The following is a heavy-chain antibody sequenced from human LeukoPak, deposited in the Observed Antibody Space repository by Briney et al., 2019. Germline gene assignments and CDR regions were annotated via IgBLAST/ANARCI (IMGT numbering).Heavy chain of an antibody. D-gene: IGHD6-6*01. CDR3: ARGQVVLKNLFGY. CDR2: IYYGGST. V-gene: IGHV4-39*01. Sequence: SETLSLTCTVSGGSIGSSNYYWGWIRQPPGKGLEWIGSIYYGGSTYYSPSLKSRVTISVDTSKNQFSLKLSFVTAADTAVYYCARGQVVLKNLFGYWGQGTLVTVSS. CDR1: GGSIGSSNYY. J-gene: IGHJ4*02.